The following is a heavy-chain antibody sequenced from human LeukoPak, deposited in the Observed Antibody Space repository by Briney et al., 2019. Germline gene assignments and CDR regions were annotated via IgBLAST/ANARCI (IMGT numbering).Heavy chain of an antibody. CDR1: GYTSTSYA. Sequence: AASVKVSCKASGYTSTSYAMNWVRQAPGQGLEWMGWINTKTGNPTYAQGFTGRFVFSLDTSVSTAYLQINSLKAEDTAVYYCFLWFGEFDPWGQGTLVTVSS. CDR3: FLWFGEFDP. CDR2: INTKTGNP. J-gene: IGHJ5*02. D-gene: IGHD3-10*01. V-gene: IGHV7-4-1*02.